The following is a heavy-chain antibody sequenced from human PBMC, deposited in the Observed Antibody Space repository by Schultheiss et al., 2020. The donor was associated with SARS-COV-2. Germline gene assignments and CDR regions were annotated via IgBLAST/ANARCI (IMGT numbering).Heavy chain of an antibody. CDR3: VKEGEEMGTS. CDR2: INPSGGST. Sequence: ASVKVSCKASGYTFTNYYMHWVRQAPGQGLEWMGIINPSGGSTSYAQKFQGRVSMTRDTSTSTVYMELSSLRSEDTAVYYCVKEGEEMGTSWGQGTLVTVSS. J-gene: IGHJ4*02. D-gene: IGHD1-1*01. CDR1: GYTFTNYY. V-gene: IGHV1-46*03.